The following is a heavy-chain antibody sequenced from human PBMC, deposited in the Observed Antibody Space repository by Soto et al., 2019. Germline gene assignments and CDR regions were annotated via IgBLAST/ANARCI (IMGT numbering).Heavy chain of an antibody. J-gene: IGHJ1*01. CDR1: GFTISSYG. D-gene: IGHD2-21*02. Sequence: QVQLVESRGGVVQPGRSLRLSCAASGFTISSYGMHWVRQAPGKGLEWVAVISYDGSNKYYADSVKGQFTISRDNSKNTLYLQMNSLRAEDTAVYYCAKGQVTVVTPGYFHHWGQGTLVTVSS. CDR3: AKGQVTVVTPGYFHH. V-gene: IGHV3-30*18. CDR2: ISYDGSNK.